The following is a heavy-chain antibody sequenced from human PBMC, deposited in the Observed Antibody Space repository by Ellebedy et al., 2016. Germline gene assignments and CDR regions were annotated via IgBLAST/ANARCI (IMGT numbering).Heavy chain of an antibody. V-gene: IGHV3-23*01. J-gene: IGHJ4*02. D-gene: IGHD4-17*01. CDR2: ISAGGDIT. Sequence: GESLKISXTASGLSFNTFFMSWVRQAPGGGLEWVSTISAGGDITFSADSVKGRFTMSRDIPKNTVYLQMNRLGAEDTAVYYCRQGHYANYWGQGTLVTVSS. CDR3: RQGHYANY. CDR1: GLSFNTFF.